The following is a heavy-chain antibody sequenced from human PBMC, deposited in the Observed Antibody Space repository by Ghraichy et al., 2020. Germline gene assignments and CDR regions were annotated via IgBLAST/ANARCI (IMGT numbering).Heavy chain of an antibody. CDR3: ARDYGFGGVWGSYRHFDY. J-gene: IGHJ4*02. CDR1: GFTFSSYA. Sequence: GGSLRLSCAASGFTFSSYAMHWVRQAPGKGLEWVAVISYDGSNKYYADSVKGRFTISRDNSKNTLYLQMNSLRAEDTAVYYCARDYGFGGVWGSYRHFDYWGQGTLVTVSS. D-gene: IGHD3-16*02. V-gene: IGHV3-30-3*01. CDR2: ISYDGSNK.